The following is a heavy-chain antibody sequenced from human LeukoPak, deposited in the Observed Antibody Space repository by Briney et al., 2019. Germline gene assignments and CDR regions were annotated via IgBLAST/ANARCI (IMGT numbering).Heavy chain of an antibody. CDR3: AKGDYYDSSLSSFDY. CDR1: GFTFSSYA. D-gene: IGHD3-22*01. CDR2: ISGSGGST. V-gene: IGHV3-23*01. J-gene: IGHJ4*02. Sequence: GGSLGLSCAASGFTFSSYAMSWVRRAPGKGLEWVSAISGSGGSTYYADSVKGRFTISRDNSKNTLYLQMNSLRAEDTAVYYCAKGDYYDSSLSSFDYWGQGTLVTVSS.